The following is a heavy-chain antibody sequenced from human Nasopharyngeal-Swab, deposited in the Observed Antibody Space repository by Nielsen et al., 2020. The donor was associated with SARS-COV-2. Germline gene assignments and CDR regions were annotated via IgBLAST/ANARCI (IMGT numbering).Heavy chain of an antibody. CDR2: VDYDGVRT. CDR3: AKPIVGASSTPFDY. CDR1: GYTFSNYA. Sequence: GESLKISCTGSGYTFSNYAISWVRQAPGQGLEWVSTVDYDGVRTHYADSVEGRFIISRDNSKNTLYLQMNSLRAEDTAVYYCAKPIVGASSTPFDYWGQGTLVTVSS. V-gene: IGHV3-23*01. J-gene: IGHJ4*02. D-gene: IGHD1-26*01.